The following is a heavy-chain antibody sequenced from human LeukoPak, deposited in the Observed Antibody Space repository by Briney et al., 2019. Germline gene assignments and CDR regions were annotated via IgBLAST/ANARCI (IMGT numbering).Heavy chain of an antibody. V-gene: IGHV3-21*01. CDR2: ISNNGNYI. CDR1: GFTFSTYS. Sequence: PGGSLGLSCAASGFTFSTYSTNWVRQAPGKGLEWVSSISNNGNYIYYADSVKGRFTISRDNAKNSLYLQMNSLRVEDTAVYYCARLDCSGDCYAFDYWGQGTLVTVSS. D-gene: IGHD2-21*02. J-gene: IGHJ4*02. CDR3: ARLDCSGDCYAFDY.